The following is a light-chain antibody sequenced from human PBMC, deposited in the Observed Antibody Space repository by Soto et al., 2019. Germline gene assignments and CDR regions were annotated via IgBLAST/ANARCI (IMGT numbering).Light chain of an antibody. CDR1: QSINKW. J-gene: IGKJ4*01. CDR3: QQADSFPLS. Sequence: DIQMTQSPSSVSASIGDRVTITCRASQSINKWLVWYQQKPGKAPKLLIYAASSLKSGVPSRFSGSGYGTDFTLTISSLQPEDFATYYCQQADSFPLSFGGGTKVEI. V-gene: IGKV1-12*01. CDR2: AAS.